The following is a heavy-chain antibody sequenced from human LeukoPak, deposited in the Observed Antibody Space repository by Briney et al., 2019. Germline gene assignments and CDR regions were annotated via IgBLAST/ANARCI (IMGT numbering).Heavy chain of an antibody. CDR1: GFTFSSYA. CDR2: IRYDGSNK. J-gene: IGHJ4*02. CDR3: AKAYYYDSSGYYMGPPFDY. D-gene: IGHD3-22*01. V-gene: IGHV3-30*02. Sequence: PGGSLRLSCAASGFTFSSYAMSWVRQAPGKGLEWVAFIRYDGSNKYYADSVKGRFTISRDNSKNTLYLQMNSLRAEDTAVYYCAKAYYYDSSGYYMGPPFDYWGQGTLVTVSS.